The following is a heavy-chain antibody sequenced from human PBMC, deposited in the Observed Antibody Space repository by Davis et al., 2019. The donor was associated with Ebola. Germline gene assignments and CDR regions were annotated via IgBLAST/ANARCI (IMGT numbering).Heavy chain of an antibody. Sequence: GESLKISCAASGFPIKNFNMNWVRQTPGRGLEWVAYSGGAGGTTYYADSVKGRFTISRDNSKNTVYLQMNSLRAEDTAIYFCAKYRAPGASRLFDYWGQGTLVTVSS. CDR2: SGGAGGTT. V-gene: IGHV3-23*01. D-gene: IGHD2-2*01. J-gene: IGHJ4*02. CDR1: GFPIKNFN. CDR3: AKYRAPGASRLFDY.